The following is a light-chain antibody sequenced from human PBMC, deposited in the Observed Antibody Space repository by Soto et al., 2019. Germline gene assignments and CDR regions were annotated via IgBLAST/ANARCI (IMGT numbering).Light chain of an antibody. V-gene: IGKV2-30*01. CDR3: MQGTHWPPWT. Sequence: DVVMTQSPLSLPVTLGQPASISCRSSQSLVSSDGNIYLNWFQQRPGQPPRRLIYKVSNRDSGVPDRFSGSGSGTDFTLTISRVEAEDVGVYYCMQGTHWPPWTFGQGTKVEIK. CDR2: KVS. CDR1: QSLVSSDGNIY. J-gene: IGKJ1*01.